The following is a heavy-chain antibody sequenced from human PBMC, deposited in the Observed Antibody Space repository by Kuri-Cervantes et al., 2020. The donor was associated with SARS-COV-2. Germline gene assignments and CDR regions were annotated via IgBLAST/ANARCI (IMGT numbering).Heavy chain of an antibody. J-gene: IGHJ4*02. D-gene: IGHD2-15*01. CDR3: ARGHIYCSGGSCYQYYFDY. Sequence: GGSLRLSCAASGFTFSDYYMSWIRQAPGKGLEWVSYISSSGSTIYYADSVKGRFTISRDNAKNSLYLQMNSLRAEDTAVYYCARGHIYCSGGSCYQYYFDYWGQGTLVTSPQ. CDR2: ISSSGSTI. V-gene: IGHV3-11*04. CDR1: GFTFSDYY.